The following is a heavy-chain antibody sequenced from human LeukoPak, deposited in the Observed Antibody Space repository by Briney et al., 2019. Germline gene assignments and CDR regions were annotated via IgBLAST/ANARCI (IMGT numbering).Heavy chain of an antibody. J-gene: IGHJ3*02. V-gene: IGHV3-48*03. Sequence: GGSLRLSCAASGFTFSSYAMSWVRQAPGKGLEWVSFISISATTIYYADSVRGRFTISRDNAKSSLYLQMNSLRAEDTAIYYCARGGSSGYNYNAFDIWGQGTMVTVSS. CDR2: ISISATTI. D-gene: IGHD3-22*01. CDR1: GFTFSSYA. CDR3: ARGGSSGYNYNAFDI.